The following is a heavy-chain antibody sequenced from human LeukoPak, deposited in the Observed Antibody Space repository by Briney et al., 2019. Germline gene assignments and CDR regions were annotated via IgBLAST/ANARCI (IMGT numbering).Heavy chain of an antibody. CDR3: ARVSGALGDY. CDR1: GFTFSTYS. J-gene: IGHJ4*02. D-gene: IGHD4-17*01. V-gene: IGHV3-48*02. CDR2: ISGSGSIT. Sequence: GRSLTLSCATYGFTFSTYSMTWVSQAPGKGMEWVSYISGSGSITYYADSVKGRFIISRDDDQNSLYLQMNRLRDEDTAVYYCARVSGALGDYWGQGTLVTVSS.